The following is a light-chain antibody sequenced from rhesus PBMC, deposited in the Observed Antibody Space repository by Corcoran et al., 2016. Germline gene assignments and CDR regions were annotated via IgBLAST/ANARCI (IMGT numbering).Light chain of an antibody. CDR1: QGINTY. V-gene: IGKV1-43*01. CDR3: LQYNDNPLT. CDR2: GAS. Sequence: DAQLTQSPSSLSASVGDRVTITCRASQGINTYLHWYQQKPGKIPKRLISGASSLESGVPSRFSGSGSGTDFTLTISSLQPEDFATYYCLQYNDNPLTFGGGTKVEIK. J-gene: IGKJ4*01.